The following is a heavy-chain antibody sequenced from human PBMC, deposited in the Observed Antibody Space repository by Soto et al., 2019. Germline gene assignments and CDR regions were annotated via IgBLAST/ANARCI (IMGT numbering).Heavy chain of an antibody. CDR3: VRELGLAY. D-gene: IGHD7-27*01. J-gene: IGHJ4*02. Sequence: QPGGSLRLSCAASGFTFSSYGMHWVRQAPGKGLEWVANINKDGSQKNYVDSVKGRFTIARDNGQNSLSLQINSLRVEDTAVYYCVRELGLAYWGQGALVTVSS. V-gene: IGHV3-7*03. CDR2: INKDGSQK. CDR1: GFTFSSYG.